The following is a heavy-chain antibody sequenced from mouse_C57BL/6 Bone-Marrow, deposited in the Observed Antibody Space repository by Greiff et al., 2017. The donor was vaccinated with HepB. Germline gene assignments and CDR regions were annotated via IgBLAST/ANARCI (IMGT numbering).Heavy chain of an antibody. CDR2: IYPGDGDT. CDR1: GYAFSSSW. Sequence: VQLQQSGPELVQPGASVKISCKASGYAFSSSWMNWVQQRPGKGLEWIGRIYPGDGDTNYNGKFKGKATLTADKSSSTVYMQLSSLTSEDSAVYFCARGSNYAMDYWGQGTSVTVSS. CDR3: ARGSNYAMDY. V-gene: IGHV1-82*01. J-gene: IGHJ4*01. D-gene: IGHD1-1*01.